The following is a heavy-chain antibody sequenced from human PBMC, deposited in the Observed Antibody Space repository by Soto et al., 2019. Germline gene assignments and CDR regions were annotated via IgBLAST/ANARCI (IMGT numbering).Heavy chain of an antibody. CDR1: GYSFTSYW. D-gene: IGHD2-2*01. V-gene: IGHV5-51*01. CDR2: IYPGDSNT. J-gene: IGHJ6*02. CDR3: GFPYQLPSTYYYYGMDV. Sequence: PGESLKISCKGSGYSFTSYWIGWVRQMPGKGLEWMGIIYPGDSNTRYSPSLQGQVTISVDKSINTAYLQWSSLKASDTAMYYCGFPYQLPSTYYYYGMDVWGQGTTVTVS.